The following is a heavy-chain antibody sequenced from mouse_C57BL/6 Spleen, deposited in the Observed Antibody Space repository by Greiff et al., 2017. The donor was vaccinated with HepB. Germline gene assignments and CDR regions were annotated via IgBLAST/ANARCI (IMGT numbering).Heavy chain of an antibody. CDR2: IDPANGNT. Sequence: EVQLQHSVAELVRPGASVKLSCTASGFNIKNTYMHWVKQRPEQGLEWIGRIDPANGNTKYAPKFQGKATITADTSSNTAYLQLSSLTSEDTAIYYCATSYYYGSSYWYFDGWGTGTTVTVSS. D-gene: IGHD1-1*01. V-gene: IGHV14-3*01. CDR1: GFNIKNTY. CDR3: ATSYYYGSSYWYFDG. J-gene: IGHJ1*03.